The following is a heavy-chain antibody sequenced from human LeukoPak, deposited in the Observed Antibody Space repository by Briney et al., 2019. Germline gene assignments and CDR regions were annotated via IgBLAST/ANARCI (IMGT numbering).Heavy chain of an antibody. CDR3: ARDLVDIVATTRVWYFGL. CDR2: ISSSGSNI. CDR1: GFTFSDYY. Sequence: PGGSLRLSCAASGFTFSDYYMSWIRQAPGKGLEWVAYISSSGSNIHYADSVKGRFTISRDNAKNSLYLQMNSLRAEDTAVYYCARDLVDIVATTRVWYFGLWGRGTLVTVSS. J-gene: IGHJ2*01. V-gene: IGHV3-11*01. D-gene: IGHD5-12*01.